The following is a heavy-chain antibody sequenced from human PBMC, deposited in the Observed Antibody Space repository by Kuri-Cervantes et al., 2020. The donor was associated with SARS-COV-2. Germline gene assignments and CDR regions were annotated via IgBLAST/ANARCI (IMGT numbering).Heavy chain of an antibody. CDR2: IYYSGST. CDR1: GGSISSYY. V-gene: IGHV4-39*07. CDR3: ARRLKDGPPDY. Sequence: SETLSLTCTVSGGSISSYYWGWIRQPPGKGLEWIGSIYYSGSTYYNPSLKSRVTISVDTSKNQFSLKLSSVTAADTAVYYCARRLKDGPPDYWGQGTLVTVSS. J-gene: IGHJ4*02.